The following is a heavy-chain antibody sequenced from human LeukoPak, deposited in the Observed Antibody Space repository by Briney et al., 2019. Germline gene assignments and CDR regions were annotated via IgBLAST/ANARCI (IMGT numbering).Heavy chain of an antibody. V-gene: IGHV4-38-2*02. Sequence: SETLSLTCTVSGYSISSGYYWGWIRQPPGKGLEWIGSIYHSGSTYHNPSLKSRVTISVDTSKNQFSLRLSSVTAADTAVYYCARDWVTRNYYDNSGHSDAFDIWGQGTMVTVSS. CDR1: GYSISSGYY. CDR2: IYHSGST. D-gene: IGHD3-22*01. CDR3: ARDWVTRNYYDNSGHSDAFDI. J-gene: IGHJ3*02.